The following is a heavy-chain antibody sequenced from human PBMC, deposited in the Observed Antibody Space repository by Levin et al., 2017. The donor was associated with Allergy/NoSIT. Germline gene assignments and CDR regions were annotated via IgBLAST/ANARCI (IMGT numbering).Heavy chain of an antibody. CDR2: LSDNT. V-gene: IGHV3-23*01. D-gene: IGHD2-21*01. CDR3: ARDPGAYFYDY. CDR1: GFTFNTYS. J-gene: IGHJ4*02. Sequence: GGSLRLSCAASGFTFNTYSMTWVRQAPGKGLEWVSSLSDNTYYADSVKGRFTISSDTSSNTLFLQMNSLRADDTAIYYCARDPGAYFYDYWGRGTMVTVSS.